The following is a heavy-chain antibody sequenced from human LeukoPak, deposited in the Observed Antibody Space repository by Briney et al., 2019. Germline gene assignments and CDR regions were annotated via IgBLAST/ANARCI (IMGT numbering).Heavy chain of an antibody. CDR3: ASGYYDSSGYYYYFDY. CDR1: GGTFSSYT. V-gene: IGHV1-69*02. Sequence: SVKASCKASGGTFSSYTISWVRQAPGQGLEWMGRIIPILGIANYAQKFQGRVTITADKSTSTAYMELSSLRSEDTAVYYCASGYYDSSGYYYYFDYWGQGTLVTVSS. J-gene: IGHJ4*02. CDR2: IIPILGIA. D-gene: IGHD3-22*01.